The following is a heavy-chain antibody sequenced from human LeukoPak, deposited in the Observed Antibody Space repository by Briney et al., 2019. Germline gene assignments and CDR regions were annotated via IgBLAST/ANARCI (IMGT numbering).Heavy chain of an antibody. Sequence: GGSLRLSCAASGFTFSRDWMNWVRQAPGKGLEWVANINQNGNGKYYAGSVKGRFTISRDNAKNSLYLQMNGLTAEDTAVYYCARDPDDIVGANFDSWGQGTLVTVSS. CDR2: INQNGNGK. V-gene: IGHV3-7*01. D-gene: IGHD1-26*01. CDR1: GFTFSRDW. J-gene: IGHJ4*02. CDR3: ARDPDDIVGANFDS.